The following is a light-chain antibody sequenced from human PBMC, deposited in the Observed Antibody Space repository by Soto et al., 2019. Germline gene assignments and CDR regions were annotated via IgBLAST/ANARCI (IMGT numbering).Light chain of an antibody. V-gene: IGKV3-20*01. CDR3: QQYGSSPSYT. CDR1: QSVSSSSY. J-gene: IGKJ2*01. Sequence: EIVLTQSPGTLSLSPGERATLSCRASQSVSSSSYLTWYQQIPGQAPRLLIYGASSRATGIPDRFSGSGSATDFTLTIIILEPEDFAVYYCQQYGSSPSYTFGQGTKLEIK. CDR2: GAS.